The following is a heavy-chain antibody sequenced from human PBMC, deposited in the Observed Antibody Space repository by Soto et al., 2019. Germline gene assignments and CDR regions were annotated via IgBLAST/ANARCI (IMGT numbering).Heavy chain of an antibody. CDR3: ARNGDYYLDY. D-gene: IGHD2-21*01. CDR2: IYYSGST. J-gene: IGHJ4*02. Sequence: SETLSLTCTVSGGSISGYYWSWIRQPPGKGLEWIGYIYYSGSTNYNPSLKSRVTISVDTSKNQFSLKLSSVTAADTAVYYCARNGDYYLDYWGQGTLVTVSS. CDR1: GGSISGYY. V-gene: IGHV4-59*08.